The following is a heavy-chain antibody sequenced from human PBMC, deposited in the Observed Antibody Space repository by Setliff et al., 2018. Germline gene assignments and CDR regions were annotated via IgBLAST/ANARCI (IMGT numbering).Heavy chain of an antibody. CDR1: GASITSGSDY. CDR3: ARYIPSAGCFDP. CDR2: IYTTGNT. Sequence: PSETLSLTCTVSGASITSGSDYWNWIRQPAGKGLEWIGRIYTTGNTNYNPSLKSRVTISVDTSKKQYSLMLTYVTSADTAVDYCARYIPSAGCFDPWGEGALVTVSS. J-gene: IGHJ5*02. D-gene: IGHD2-21*01. V-gene: IGHV4-61*02.